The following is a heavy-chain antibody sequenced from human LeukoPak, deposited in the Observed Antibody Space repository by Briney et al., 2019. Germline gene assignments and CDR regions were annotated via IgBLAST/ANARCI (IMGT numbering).Heavy chain of an antibody. J-gene: IGHJ4*02. CDR2: IYYSGST. CDR1: GGSISSYY. V-gene: IGHV4-59*08. D-gene: IGHD3-22*01. Sequence: SETLSLTCTVSGGSISSYYWSWIRQPPGKGLEWIGYIYYSGSTNYNPSLKSRVTISVDTSKNQFPLKLSSVTAADTAVYYCARHSYYYDSSGTTLYYFDYWGQGTLVTVSS. CDR3: ARHSYYYDSSGTTLYYFDY.